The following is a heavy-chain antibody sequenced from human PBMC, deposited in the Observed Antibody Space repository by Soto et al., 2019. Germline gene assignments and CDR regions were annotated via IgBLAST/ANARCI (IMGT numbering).Heavy chain of an antibody. D-gene: IGHD2-15*01. J-gene: IGHJ5*02. V-gene: IGHV1-18*01. CDR1: GYTFTSYG. CDR2: ISAYNGNT. CDR3: AREAGRDGLPGNWFDP. Sequence: QVQLVQSGAEVKKPGASVKVSCEASGYTFTSYGIGWVRQAPGQGLEWMGWISAYNGNTNYAQKLQGRVTMTTDTYTSTAYMELRSLRSDDTAVYYCAREAGRDGLPGNWFDPWGQGTLVTGSS.